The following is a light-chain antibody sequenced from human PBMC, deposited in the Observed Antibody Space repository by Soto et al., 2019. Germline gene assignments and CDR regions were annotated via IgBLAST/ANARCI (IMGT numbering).Light chain of an antibody. CDR3: QSYDSSLSAPYV. Sequence: QSAPTQPPSVSGAPGQRVTISCTGSSSNIGAGYGVNWYQHLPGTAPKLLIYGNNNRPSGVPDRFSASKSGPSASLAITGLQADDEADYYCQSYDSSLSAPYVFGTGTKVTVL. V-gene: IGLV1-40*01. J-gene: IGLJ1*01. CDR2: GNN. CDR1: SSNIGAGYG.